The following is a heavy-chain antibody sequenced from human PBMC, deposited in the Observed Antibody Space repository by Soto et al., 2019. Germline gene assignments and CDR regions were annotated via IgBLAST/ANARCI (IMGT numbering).Heavy chain of an antibody. V-gene: IGHV1-69*06. D-gene: IGHD6-13*01. CDR3: ARVGPAAAGTYGADYYYYYGMDV. J-gene: IGHJ6*02. Sequence: ASVKVSCKASGGTFISYAISWMRQAPGQGLEWMGGIIPIFGTANYAQKFQGRVTITADKSTSTAYMELSSLRSEDTAVYYCARVGPAAAGTYGADYYYYYGMDVWGQGTTVTVSS. CDR2: IIPIFGTA. CDR1: GGTFISYA.